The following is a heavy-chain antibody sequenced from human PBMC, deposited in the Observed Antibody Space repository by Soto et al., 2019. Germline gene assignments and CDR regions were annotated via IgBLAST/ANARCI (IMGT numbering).Heavy chain of an antibody. D-gene: IGHD3-10*01. CDR3: ARDLTSVRGS. Sequence: QVQMVQSGAEVKKPGSSARVSCKVSGGTFSRHSISWVRQAPGQGLEWMGGIIPIFDATQYAQKFQGRLTITADDSTTTFHMDLSGLRREDTAIYYCARDLTSVRGSWGQGTLVTVS. V-gene: IGHV1-69*01. CDR1: GGTFSRHS. CDR2: IIPIFDAT. J-gene: IGHJ4*02.